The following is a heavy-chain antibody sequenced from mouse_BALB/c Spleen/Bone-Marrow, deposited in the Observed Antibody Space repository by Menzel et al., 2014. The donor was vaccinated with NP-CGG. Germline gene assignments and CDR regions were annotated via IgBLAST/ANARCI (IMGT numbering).Heavy chain of an antibody. J-gene: IGHJ1*01. CDR3: ARWGRYDWYFDV. D-gene: IGHD2-14*01. CDR1: GYTLTSYI. Sequence: VQLQQSGPELVKPGASVKMSCKASGYTLTSYIMHWVRQKPGQGLEWIGYIHPYNDDSKFNEKFEGKATLTSDKSSNTAYMELSSLTSEGSAVYYCARWGRYDWYFDVWGAGTTVTVSS. CDR2: IHPYNDDS. V-gene: IGHV1-14*01.